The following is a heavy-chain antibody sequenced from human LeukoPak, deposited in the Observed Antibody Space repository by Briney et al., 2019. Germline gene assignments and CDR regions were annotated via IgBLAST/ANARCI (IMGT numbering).Heavy chain of an antibody. D-gene: IGHD3-10*01. CDR3: ARELLWFGELGNKTNWFDP. CDR1: RGSLSSGGYY. CDR2: IYLSGST. J-gene: IGHJ5*02. Sequence: SETLSLTCIVCRGSLSSGGYYWSWIRQPPGKGLEWVGYIYLSGSTYYNPSLKSRVTISVDRSKNQFSLKLSSVTAADTAVYYCARELLWFGELGNKTNWFDPWGQGTLVTVSS. V-gene: IGHV4-30-2*01.